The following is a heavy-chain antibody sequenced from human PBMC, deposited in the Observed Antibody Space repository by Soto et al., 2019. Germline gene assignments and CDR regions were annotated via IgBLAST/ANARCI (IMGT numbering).Heavy chain of an antibody. J-gene: IGHJ6*02. V-gene: IGHV4-39*01. CDR1: GGSISSSSYY. Sequence: SETLSLTCTVSGGSISSSSYYWGWIRQPPGKGLEWIGSIYYSGSTYYNPSLKSRVTLSVDTSKNQFSLKLSSVTAADTAVYYCARRRGMDVWGQGTTVTVSS. CDR2: IYYSGST. CDR3: ARRRGMDV.